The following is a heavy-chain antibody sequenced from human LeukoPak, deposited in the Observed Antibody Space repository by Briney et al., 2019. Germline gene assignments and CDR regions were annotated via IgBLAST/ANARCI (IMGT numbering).Heavy chain of an antibody. D-gene: IGHD3-9*01. CDR1: GFTFSGYW. CDR3: TTSLPHVVFLTGSEGGN. J-gene: IGHJ4*02. V-gene: IGHV3-7*01. CDR2: IKEDGSAQ. Sequence: GGSLRLSCAASGFTFSGYWMNWVRQAPGKGLEWVANIKEDGSAQNYVDSVKGRFTISRDDAGNSLYLRMNSLRVEDTALYYCTTSLPHVVFLTGSEGGNWGRGTLVTVSS.